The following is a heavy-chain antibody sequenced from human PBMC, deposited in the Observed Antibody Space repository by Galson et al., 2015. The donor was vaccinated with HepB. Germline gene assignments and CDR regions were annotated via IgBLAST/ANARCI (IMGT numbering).Heavy chain of an antibody. CDR1: GYTFTSYG. CDR2: ISASNGNI. CDR3: ARDLSGDDAFDI. Sequence: SVKVSCKASGYTFTSYGITWVRQAPGQGLEWMGWISASNGNINYAQKVQGRVTMTTDTSTSTAYMELRSLRSDDTAVYYCARDLSGDDAFDIWGQGTMVTVSS. J-gene: IGHJ3*02. D-gene: IGHD1-26*01. V-gene: IGHV1-18*01.